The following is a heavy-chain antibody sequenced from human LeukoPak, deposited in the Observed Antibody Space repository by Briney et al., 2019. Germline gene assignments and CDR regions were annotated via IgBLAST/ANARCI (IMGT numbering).Heavy chain of an antibody. J-gene: IGHJ4*02. CDR3: ARRASYCSSTSCYVFDY. V-gene: IGHV4-34*01. CDR2: INHSGST. D-gene: IGHD2-2*01. CDR1: GGSFSGYY. Sequence: SETLSLTCAVYGGSFSGYYWSWIRQPPGKGLEWIGEINHSGSTNYNPSLKSRVTISVDTSKNQFSLKLSSVTAADTAVYYCARRASYCSSTSCYVFDYWGQGTLVTVSS.